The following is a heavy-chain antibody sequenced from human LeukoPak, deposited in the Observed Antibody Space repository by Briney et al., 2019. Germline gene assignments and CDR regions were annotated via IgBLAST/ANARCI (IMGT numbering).Heavy chain of an antibody. J-gene: IGHJ6*03. CDR2: LSWNSGTI. Sequence: GGSLRLSCAASGFTFDNYAMHWVRQAPGKGLEWVSGLSWNSGTIGYADSVKGRFIISRDNAKNSLYLQMNSVRAEDTALYYCARGDGLNYYYYMDVWGKGTTVTVSS. CDR1: GFTFDNYA. D-gene: IGHD5-24*01. CDR3: ARGDGLNYYYYMDV. V-gene: IGHV3-9*01.